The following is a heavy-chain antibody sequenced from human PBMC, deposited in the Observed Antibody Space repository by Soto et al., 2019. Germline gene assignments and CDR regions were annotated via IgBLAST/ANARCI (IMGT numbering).Heavy chain of an antibody. Sequence: GGSLRLSCAASGFTVSNNYMSWVRQAPGKGLEWVSLIYSGGSTFYADSVKGRFTISRDNSKNTLFLQMNSLRAEDTAVYFCATYTSLDYWGQGTLVTVYS. V-gene: IGHV3-53*01. J-gene: IGHJ4*02. CDR2: IYSGGST. D-gene: IGHD2-2*02. CDR1: GFTVSNNY. CDR3: ATYTSLDY.